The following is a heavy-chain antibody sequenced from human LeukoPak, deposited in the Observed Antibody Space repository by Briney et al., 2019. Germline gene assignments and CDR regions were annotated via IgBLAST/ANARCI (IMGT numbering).Heavy chain of an antibody. Sequence: GGSLKLSCAASGFTFSGSAMLWVRQASGKGLEWVGRIRSKANSYPTAYAASVKGRFTISRDDSKNTAYLQMNRRKTEDTAVYYCTRHTEEYDFWSGYSYQDYWGQGTLVTVSS. CDR3: TRHTEEYDFWSGYSYQDY. V-gene: IGHV3-73*01. J-gene: IGHJ4*02. CDR1: GFTFSGSA. D-gene: IGHD3-3*01. CDR2: IRSKANSYPT.